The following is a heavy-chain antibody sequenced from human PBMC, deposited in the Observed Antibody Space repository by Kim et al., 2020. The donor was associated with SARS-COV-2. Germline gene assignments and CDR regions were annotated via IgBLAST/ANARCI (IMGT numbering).Heavy chain of an antibody. D-gene: IGHD5-12*01. CDR3: ARHEVDIVATGTGWFDP. Sequence: GESLKISCKGSGYSFTSYWIGWVRQMPGKGLEWMGIIYPGDSDTRYSPSFQGQVTISADKYISTAYLQWSSLKASDTAMYYCARHEVDIVATGTGWFDPWGQGTLVTVSS. V-gene: IGHV5-51*01. J-gene: IGHJ5*02. CDR2: IYPGDSDT. CDR1: GYSFTSYW.